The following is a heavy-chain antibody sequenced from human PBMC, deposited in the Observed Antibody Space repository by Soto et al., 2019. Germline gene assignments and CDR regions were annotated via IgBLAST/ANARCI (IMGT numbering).Heavy chain of an antibody. J-gene: IGHJ6*01. CDR3: ARWWNDEEWVETMDV. CDR1: GFIFSEYG. CDR2: IYYDGSNE. V-gene: IGHV3-33*01. D-gene: IGHD1-1*01. Sequence: QVQLVESGGAVVQPGRSLRLSCGASGFIFSEYGMHWVRQAPGKGLEWVAVIYYDGSNEHYSESVRGRFTISRDNSKNMLYLEMNSLRGEDTAIYYCARWWNDEEWVETMDVWGQGTTVTVSS.